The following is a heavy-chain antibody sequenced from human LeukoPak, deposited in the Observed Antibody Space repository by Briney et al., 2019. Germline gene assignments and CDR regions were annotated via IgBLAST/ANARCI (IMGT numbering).Heavy chain of an antibody. CDR1: GGSFSGFY. Sequence: PSETLSLTCAVYGGSFSGFYWSWIRQPPGKGLEWIGYIYYSGSTNYNPSLKSRVTISVDTSKNQFSLKLGSVTAADTAVYYCARDRYYYGSGSYYYYWGQGTLVTVSS. J-gene: IGHJ4*02. D-gene: IGHD3-10*01. CDR2: IYYSGST. V-gene: IGHV4-59*01. CDR3: ARDRYYYGSGSYYYY.